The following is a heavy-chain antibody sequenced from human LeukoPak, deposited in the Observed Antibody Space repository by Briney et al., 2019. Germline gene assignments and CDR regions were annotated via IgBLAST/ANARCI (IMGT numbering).Heavy chain of an antibody. D-gene: IGHD4-17*01. CDR2: IRTADGDT. J-gene: IGHJ4*02. CDR1: GYTFNTYG. V-gene: IGHV1-18*01. CDR3: ARGLFGNYGRVSYTEFDF. Sequence: ASAKISCKASGYTFNTYGITWVRQAPGQGLEWMGWIRTADGDTHYAEKLQGRVTMTIDTSTSTAYMELRSLRSDDTAVYYCARGLFGNYGRVSYTEFDFWGQGTLVTVFS.